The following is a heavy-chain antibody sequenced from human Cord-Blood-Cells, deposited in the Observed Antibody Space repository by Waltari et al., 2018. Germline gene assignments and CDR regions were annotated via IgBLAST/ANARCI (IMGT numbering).Heavy chain of an antibody. CDR3: ARQSIVVVPAADAFDI. CDR1: GYIFTSYW. J-gene: IGHJ3*02. D-gene: IGHD2-2*01. V-gene: IGHV5-51*01. CDR2: IYPGDSDT. Sequence: EVQLVQSGAEVKQPGESLKISCKGAGYIFTSYWIGWVRPMPWKGLEWMGIIYPGDSDTRYSPSFQGQVTISADKSISTAYLQWSSLKASDTAMYYCARQSIVVVPAADAFDIWGQGTMVTVSS.